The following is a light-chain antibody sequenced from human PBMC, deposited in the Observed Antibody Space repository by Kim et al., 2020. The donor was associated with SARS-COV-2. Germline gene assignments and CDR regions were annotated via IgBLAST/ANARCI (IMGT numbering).Light chain of an antibody. CDR1: QSVSSY. J-gene: IGKJ4*01. V-gene: IGKV3-11*01. Sequence: EIVLTQSPATLSLSPGERATLSCRASQSVSSYLAWYQQKPGQAPRLLIYDASNRATGIPARFSGSGSGTDFTLTISSLEPEDLAVYYCQQRSNWPPLTFGGGTKLEI. CDR3: QQRSNWPPLT. CDR2: DAS.